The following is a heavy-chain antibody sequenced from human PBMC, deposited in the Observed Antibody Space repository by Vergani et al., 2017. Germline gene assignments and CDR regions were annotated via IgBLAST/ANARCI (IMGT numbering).Heavy chain of an antibody. Sequence: QLLESGGGLIQPGGSLRLSCAASGFTFNSYAMTWVRQAPGKGLEWVSGINNNGGSTYYADSVKGRFTISRDNSKNTLYLQMTDLRAKDTATYYCAKVCGSTSCPYGGGAFDVWGHGTMVTVSS. CDR2: INNNGGST. CDR3: AKVCGSTSCPYGGGAFDV. D-gene: IGHD2-2*01. V-gene: IGHV3-23*01. CDR1: GFTFNSYA. J-gene: IGHJ3*01.